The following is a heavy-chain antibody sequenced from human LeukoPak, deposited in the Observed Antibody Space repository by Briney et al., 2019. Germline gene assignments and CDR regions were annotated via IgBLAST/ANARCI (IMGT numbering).Heavy chain of an antibody. CDR3: ARAEGSTVVPRDYQNDY. V-gene: IGHV1-18*01. D-gene: IGHD4-17*01. CDR1: GYTFTSYG. Sequence: VASVKVSCKASGYTFTSYGISWVRQAPGQGLEWMGWISAYNGNTNYAQKLQGRVTMTTDTSTSTAYMELRSLRSDDTAVYYCARAEGSTVVPRDYQNDYWGQGTLVTVSS. CDR2: ISAYNGNT. J-gene: IGHJ4*02.